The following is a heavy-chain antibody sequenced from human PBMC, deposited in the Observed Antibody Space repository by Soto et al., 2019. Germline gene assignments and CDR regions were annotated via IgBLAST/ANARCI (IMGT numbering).Heavy chain of an antibody. CDR2: ISDGGDLT. J-gene: IGHJ3*02. CDR3: ARRVIGSSRAFDI. V-gene: IGHV3-23*01. Sequence: GXSLVLSCAASLFAFSSHPMSWVRQAPEKGLEWVAGISDGGDLTYNADSVRGRFTISRDNSRNTLYLQMNSLRAEDTAVYYCARRVIGSSRAFDIWGQGTMVTV. D-gene: IGHD3-10*01. CDR1: LFAFSSHP.